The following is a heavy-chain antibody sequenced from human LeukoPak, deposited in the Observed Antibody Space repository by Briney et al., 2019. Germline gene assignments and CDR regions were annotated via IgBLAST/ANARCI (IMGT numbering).Heavy chain of an antibody. V-gene: IGHV3-23*01. CDR2: ITNSCENT. Sequence: GGSLRLSCEASGFSFPYVMSWVRQAPGNGLEVVSGITNSCENTYYADSVKGRFTISRDNSKTTLYLQLNSLRAEDTAVYYCVRGQHRRGFHNAFDIWGQGAMVTVSS. J-gene: IGHJ3*02. CDR1: GFSFPYV. D-gene: IGHD3-16*02. CDR3: VRGQHRRGFHNAFDI.